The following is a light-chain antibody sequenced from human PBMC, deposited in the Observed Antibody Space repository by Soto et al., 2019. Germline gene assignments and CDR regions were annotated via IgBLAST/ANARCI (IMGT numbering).Light chain of an antibody. CDR1: SGHSSNA. J-gene: IGLJ3*02. Sequence: QAVVTQSPSVSASLGASVKLTCSLSSGHSSNAIAWHQQQPEKGPRFLMKVNNDGSHGKGDGIPDRFSGSSSGAERYLTISSLQSEDEAEYYCQTWGTGIQVFGGGTQLTVL. CDR3: QTWGTGIQV. CDR2: VNNDGSH. V-gene: IGLV4-69*02.